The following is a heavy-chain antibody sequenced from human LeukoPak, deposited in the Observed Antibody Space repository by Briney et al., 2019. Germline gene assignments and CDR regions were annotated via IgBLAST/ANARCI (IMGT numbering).Heavy chain of an antibody. CDR1: GFTFSTYA. CDR3: AKPHSGWYYFDY. J-gene: IGHJ4*02. V-gene: IGHV3-23*01. Sequence: GGSLRLSCAASGFTFSTYAMSWVRQAPGKGLEWVSAISGGGGSTFYADSVEGRFTISRDNSKNTLYLQMNSLRAEDTAVYYCAKPHSGWYYFDYWGQGTLVTVSS. CDR2: ISGGGGST. D-gene: IGHD6-19*01.